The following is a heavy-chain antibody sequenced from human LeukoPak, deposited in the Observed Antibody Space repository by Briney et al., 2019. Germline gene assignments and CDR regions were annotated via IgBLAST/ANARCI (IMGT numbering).Heavy chain of an antibody. CDR1: GPPIVIVVNS. J-gene: IGHJ3*02. CDR3: ARSDGYGLVGI. Sequence: SETLSSTASALGPPIVIVVNSWAGTAHPQGKTLEWIGSIYSSGGTYYNPSLKSRVIIIIDTPKNHFSLTLSSVTAADTAVYYCARSDGYGLVGIWGQGTMVTVSS. V-gene: IGHV4-39*07. D-gene: IGHD3-10*01. CDR2: IYSSGGT.